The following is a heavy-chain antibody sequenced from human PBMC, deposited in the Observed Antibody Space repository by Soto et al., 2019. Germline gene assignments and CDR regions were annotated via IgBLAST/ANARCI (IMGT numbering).Heavy chain of an antibody. Sequence: PSETLSLTCTVSGGSISSSSYYWGWIRQPPGKGLEWIGSIYYSGSTYYNPSLKSRVTISVDTSKNQFSLKLSSVTAADTAVYYCARHVGVCQSRRYFDYRGQGTLVTVSS. D-gene: IGHD3-3*01. V-gene: IGHV4-39*01. CDR2: IYYSGST. CDR1: GGSISSSSYY. J-gene: IGHJ4*02. CDR3: ARHVGVCQSRRYFDY.